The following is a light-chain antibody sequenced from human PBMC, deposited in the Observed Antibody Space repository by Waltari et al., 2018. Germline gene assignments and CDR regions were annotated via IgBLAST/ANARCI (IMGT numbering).Light chain of an antibody. CDR1: SSDVGGYNY. CDR2: EVN. Sequence: QSALTQPPSASGSPGQSVPISCTGTSSDVGGYNYVPWYQQHPGKAPKLMIYEVNERPSGVPDRFSGSKSGNTASLTVSGLQAEDEADYYCSSYAGSNYYVFGTGTKVTVL. J-gene: IGLJ1*01. CDR3: SSYAGSNYYV. V-gene: IGLV2-8*01.